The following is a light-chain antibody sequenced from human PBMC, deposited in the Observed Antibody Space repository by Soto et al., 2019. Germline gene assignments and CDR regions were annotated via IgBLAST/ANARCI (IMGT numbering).Light chain of an antibody. J-gene: IGKJ1*01. V-gene: IGKV1-5*01. CDR3: QQYNSYSQT. CDR2: GAS. CDR1: QSISSW. Sequence: DIQMTQSPSTLSASVGDRVTITCRASQSISSWLAWYQQKPGKAPKLLIYGASSLESGVPSRFSGSGSGTEFTLTISSLQPDDCATYYCQQYNSYSQTFGQGTKVEIK.